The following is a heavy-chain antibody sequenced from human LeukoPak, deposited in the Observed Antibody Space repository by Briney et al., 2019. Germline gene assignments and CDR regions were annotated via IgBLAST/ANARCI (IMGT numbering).Heavy chain of an antibody. CDR1: GFTFSSYG. J-gene: IGHJ4*02. V-gene: IGHV3-33*01. Sequence: GGSLRLSCATSGFTFSSYGIHWVRQAPGKGMEWVAVVSNDGRNEYYADSVQGRFFISRDNSKNTVYLQMNSLRAEDTAVYYCARDSASTPLDYWGQGTLVTVSS. CDR2: VSNDGRNE. D-gene: IGHD1-26*01. CDR3: ARDSASTPLDY.